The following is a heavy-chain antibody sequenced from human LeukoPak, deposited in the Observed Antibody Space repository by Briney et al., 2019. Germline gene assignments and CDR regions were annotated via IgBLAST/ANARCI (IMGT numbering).Heavy chain of an antibody. CDR2: IIPILGIA. Sequence: ASVKVSCKASGYTFTSYGISWVRQAPGQGLEWMGRIIPILGIANYAQKFQGRVTITADKSTSTAYMELSSLRSEDTAVYYCAREFYYDSSGYFNWGQGTLVTVSS. J-gene: IGHJ4*02. CDR3: AREFYYDSSGYFN. D-gene: IGHD3-22*01. CDR1: GYTFTSYG. V-gene: IGHV1-69*04.